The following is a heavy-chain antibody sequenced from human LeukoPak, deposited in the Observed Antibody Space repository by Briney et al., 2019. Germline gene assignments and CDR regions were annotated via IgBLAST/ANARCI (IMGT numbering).Heavy chain of an antibody. J-gene: IGHJ4*02. CDR1: GFTFSDYW. CDR2: MNQDGSQK. V-gene: IGHV3-7*03. CDR3: ATGYCSSTSCYK. D-gene: IGHD2-2*02. Sequence: SGGSLRLSCAASGFTFSDYWMSWVRQAPGKGLEWVANMNQDGSQKYYVDSVKGRFTISRHNSKNTLYLQMNSLRAEDTAVYYCATGYCSSTSCYKWGQGTLVTVSS.